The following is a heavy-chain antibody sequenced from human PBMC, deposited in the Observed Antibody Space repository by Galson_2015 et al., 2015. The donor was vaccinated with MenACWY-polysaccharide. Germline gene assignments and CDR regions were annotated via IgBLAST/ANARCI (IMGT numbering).Heavy chain of an antibody. Sequence: LRLSCAAAVSRFSNSGMHWVRQAPGKGLEWVAVIQYDGSNKVYADSVNVRFTISRDNSKNTVFLEMNTLGVDDTAVYYCAREGSRILFQDFDIWGQGTMVTVSS. V-gene: IGHV3-33*01. CDR1: VSRFSNSG. D-gene: IGHD2/OR15-2a*01. J-gene: IGHJ3*02. CDR3: AREGSRILFQDFDI. CDR2: IQYDGSNK.